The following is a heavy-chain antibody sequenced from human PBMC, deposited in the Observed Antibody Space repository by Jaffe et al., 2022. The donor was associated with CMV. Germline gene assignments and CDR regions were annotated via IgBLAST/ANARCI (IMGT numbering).Heavy chain of an antibody. CDR1: GFTFSSYG. Sequence: QVQLVESGGGVVQPGRSLRLSCAASGFTFSSYGMHWVRQAPGKGLEWVAVIWYDGSNKYYADSVKGRFTISRDNSKNTLYLQMNSLRAEDTAVYYCARDLGGGVNHFYYYYGMDVWGQGTTVTVSS. CDR2: IWYDGSNK. V-gene: IGHV3-33*01. J-gene: IGHJ6*02. CDR3: ARDLGGGVNHFYYYYGMDV. D-gene: IGHD3-16*01.